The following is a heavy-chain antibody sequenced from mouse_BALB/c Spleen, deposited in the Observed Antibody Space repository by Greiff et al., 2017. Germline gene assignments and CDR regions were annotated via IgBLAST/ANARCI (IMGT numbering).Heavy chain of an antibody. CDR2: IYPGNGDT. V-gene: IGHV1-12*01. CDR1: GYTFTSYN. J-gene: IGHJ2*01. CDR3: ARWDRYGPGGD. D-gene: IGHD2-14*01. Sequence: QVQLQQPGAELVKPGASVKMSCKASGYTFTSYNMHWVKQTPGQGLEWIGAIYPGNGDTSYNQKFKGKATLTADKSSSTAYMQLSSLTSEDSAVYYCARWDRYGPGGDGGQGTTLTVSS.